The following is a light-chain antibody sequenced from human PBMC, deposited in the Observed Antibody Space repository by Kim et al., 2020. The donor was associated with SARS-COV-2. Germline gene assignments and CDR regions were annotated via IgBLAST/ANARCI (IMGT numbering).Light chain of an antibody. CDR2: DNN. V-gene: IGLV1-51*01. J-gene: IGLJ2*01. CDR3: GTWDSSLSAEV. CDR1: SSNIGKNY. Sequence: QSVLTQPPSVSAAPGQKVTISCSGSSSNIGKNYVCWYQQLPGTAPKLFIYDNNKRPSGIPDRFSGSKSGTSATLGITGLQTGDEADYYCGTWDSSLSAEVFGGGTQLTVL.